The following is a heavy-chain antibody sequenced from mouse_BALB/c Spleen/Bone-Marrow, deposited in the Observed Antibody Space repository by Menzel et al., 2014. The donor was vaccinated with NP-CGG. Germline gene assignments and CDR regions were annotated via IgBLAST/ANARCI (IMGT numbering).Heavy chain of an antibody. Sequence: EVKVEESGGGLVQPGGSRKLSCAASGFTFSSFGMHWVRQAPEKGLEWVAYISSGSSTIYYADTVMGRFTISRDNPKNTLFLQMTSLRSEDTAMYYCARSGSSSGYFDYWGQGTTLPVSS. V-gene: IGHV5-17*02. J-gene: IGHJ2*01. CDR1: GFTFSSFG. D-gene: IGHD1-1*01. CDR2: ISSGSSTI. CDR3: ARSGSSSGYFDY.